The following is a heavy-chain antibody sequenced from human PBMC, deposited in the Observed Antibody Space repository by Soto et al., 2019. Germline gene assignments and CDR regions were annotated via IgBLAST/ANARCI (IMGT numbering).Heavy chain of an antibody. CDR3: VRDPPYRTYPARALSMDF. D-gene: IGHD3-16*02. V-gene: IGHV1-3*01. Sequence: ASVKVSCKASGYTFTSYAMHWVRQAPGQRLEWMGWINAGNGNTKYSQRFQGRVTITRDTSASTAYMELSSLRSEDTAVYYCVRDPPYRTYPARALSMDFWGQGTTVTVSS. J-gene: IGHJ6*02. CDR2: INAGNGNT. CDR1: GYTFTSYA.